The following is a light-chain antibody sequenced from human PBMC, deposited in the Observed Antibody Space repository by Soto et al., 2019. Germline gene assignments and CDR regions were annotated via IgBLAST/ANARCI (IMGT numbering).Light chain of an antibody. Sequence: DXQMTQSPSSLSASVGDRVTITCRASQSISNYLNWYQQKPGKAPKLLIYGASNLQSGVPSRFSGSGSGTDFTLTISSLQPEDFATYYCQQSYSTPRTFGQGTKV. CDR2: GAS. J-gene: IGKJ1*01. V-gene: IGKV1-39*01. CDR1: QSISNY. CDR3: QQSYSTPRT.